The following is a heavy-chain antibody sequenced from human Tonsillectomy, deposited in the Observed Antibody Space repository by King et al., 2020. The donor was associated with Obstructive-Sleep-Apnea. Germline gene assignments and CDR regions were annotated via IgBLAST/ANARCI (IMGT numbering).Heavy chain of an antibody. Sequence: VQLQESGPGLVKPSETLSLTCTVSGGSISSYYWSWIRQPPGKGLDWFGYIYYMGGTNSNPSLKSRATISVDTSKNRFSLKLSSVTAADTAVYYCARHLGRGFDYWGQGTLVTVSS. CDR1: GGSISSYY. V-gene: IGHV4-59*08. D-gene: IGHD7-27*01. CDR2: IYYMGGT. J-gene: IGHJ4*02. CDR3: ARHLGRGFDY.